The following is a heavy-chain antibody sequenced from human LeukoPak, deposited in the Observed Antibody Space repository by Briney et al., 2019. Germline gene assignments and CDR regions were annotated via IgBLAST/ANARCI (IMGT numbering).Heavy chain of an antibody. D-gene: IGHD3/OR15-3a*01. Sequence: SETLSLTCAVYGGSFSGYYWSWIRQPPGKGLEWIGEINHSGSTNYNPSLKSRVTISVDTSKNQFPLKLSSVTAADTAVYYCARRDWGLYYHYYMDVWGKGTTVTVSS. CDR2: INHSGST. V-gene: IGHV4-34*01. CDR3: ARRDWGLYYHYYMDV. CDR1: GGSFSGYY. J-gene: IGHJ6*03.